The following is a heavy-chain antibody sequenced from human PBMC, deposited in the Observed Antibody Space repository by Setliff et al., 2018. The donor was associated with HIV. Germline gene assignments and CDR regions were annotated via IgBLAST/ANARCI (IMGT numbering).Heavy chain of an antibody. J-gene: IGHJ5*02. D-gene: IGHD6-13*01. CDR1: GDSVSNGRYY. V-gene: IGHV4-31*03. CDR2: IYYSGST. CDR3: ARGDHRIISAAGSGWFDP. Sequence: SETLSLTCTVSGDSVSNGRYYWSWIRQHPGKGLEWIGYIYYSGSTYYNPSLKSRVTISVDTANNQFFLKLTSVTAADTAVYYCARGDHRIISAAGSGWFDPWGQGTLVTVSS.